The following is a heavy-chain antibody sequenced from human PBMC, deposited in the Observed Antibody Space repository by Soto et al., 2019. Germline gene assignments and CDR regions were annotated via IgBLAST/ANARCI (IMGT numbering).Heavy chain of an antibody. J-gene: IGHJ3*02. CDR2: IYYSGST. V-gene: IGHV4-61*01. D-gene: IGHD1-1*01. CDR1: GGSVSSGSYY. CDR3: ARDPGRLNAFDI. Sequence: PSETLSLTCTVSGGSVSSGSYYWSWIRQPPGKGLECIGYIYYSGSTNYNPSLKSRVTISVDTSKNQFSLKLSSVTAVDTAVYYCARDPGRLNAFDIWGQGTMVTVS.